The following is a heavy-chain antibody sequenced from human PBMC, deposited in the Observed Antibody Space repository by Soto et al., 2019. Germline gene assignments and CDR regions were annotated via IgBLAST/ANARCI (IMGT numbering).Heavy chain of an antibody. CDR2: IIPILGIA. V-gene: IGHV1-69*08. Sequence: VQLVQSGAEVKKPGSSVKVSCKASGGTFSSYTVSWVRQAPGQGLEWMGRIIPILGIANYAQKFQGRVTITADKSTSTAYMELSSVRSEDTAVYYCARDPGARDLTMIPRWGQGALVTVSS. J-gene: IGHJ4*02. D-gene: IGHD3-22*01. CDR1: GGTFSSYT. CDR3: ARDPGARDLTMIPR.